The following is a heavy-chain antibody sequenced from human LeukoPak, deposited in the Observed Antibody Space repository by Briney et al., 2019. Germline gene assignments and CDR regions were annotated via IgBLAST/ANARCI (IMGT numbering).Heavy chain of an antibody. Sequence: ASVKVSCKASGYTFTSYGISWVRQAPGQGLEWMGWISAYNGNTNYAQKLQGRVTMTTDTSTSTAYMERRGRRSDDTAVYYFARFPYPIVVVPAATVSNWFDPWGQRTLVTVSS. CDR2: ISAYNGNT. D-gene: IGHD2-2*01. CDR3: ARFPYPIVVVPAATVSNWFDP. CDR1: GYTFTSYG. V-gene: IGHV1-18*01. J-gene: IGHJ5*02.